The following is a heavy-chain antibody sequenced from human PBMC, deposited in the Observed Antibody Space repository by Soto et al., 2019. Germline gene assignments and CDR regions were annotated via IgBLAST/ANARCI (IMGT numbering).Heavy chain of an antibody. V-gene: IGHV3-21*01. J-gene: IGHJ3*02. CDR3: ARGRSCSGGGCYSGAFDS. CDR2: ISSSSSYI. Sequence: EVQLVESGGGLVKPGGSLRLSCAASGFTFSSYSMNWVRQAPGKGLEWVPSISSSSSYIYYADSVKGRFTISRDNAKYPLWVQKRSPGAEHSAVSYCARGRSCSGGGCYSGAFDSWGQGTMVTFSS. D-gene: IGHD2-15*01. CDR1: GFTFSSYS.